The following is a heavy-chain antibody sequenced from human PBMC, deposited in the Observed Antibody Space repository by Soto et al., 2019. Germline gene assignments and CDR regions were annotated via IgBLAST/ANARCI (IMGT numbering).Heavy chain of an antibody. CDR3: ATGEFYYDSSGYYSLGDY. CDR1: GYTFTSYG. J-gene: IGHJ4*02. Sequence: ASVKVSCTASGYTFTSYGISWLLQAPGQGLEWMGWISAYNGNTNYAQKLQGRVTMTTDTSTSTAYMELRSLRSDDTAVYYCATGEFYYDSSGYYSLGDYWGQGTLVTVSS. D-gene: IGHD3-22*01. CDR2: ISAYNGNT. V-gene: IGHV1-18*01.